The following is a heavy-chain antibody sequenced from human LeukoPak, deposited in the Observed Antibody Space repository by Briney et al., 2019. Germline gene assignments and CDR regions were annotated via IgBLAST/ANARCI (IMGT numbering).Heavy chain of an antibody. V-gene: IGHV4-34*12. CDR2: TFDGKTM. Sequence: PSDTRSLTCVVDGDSLNYYYWSWIRPSPERVLEWIGDTFDGKTMNYSPSLKSRVPISAATASQQCSLNVNAVTAADTAVYFCASDGWAARLNSWARGALVIVSS. CDR1: GDSLNYYY. J-gene: IGHJ4*02. CDR3: ASDGWAARLNS. D-gene: IGHD4-23*01.